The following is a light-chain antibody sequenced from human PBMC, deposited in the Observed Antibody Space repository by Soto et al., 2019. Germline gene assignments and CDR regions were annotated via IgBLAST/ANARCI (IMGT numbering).Light chain of an antibody. Sequence: DIKLTQSPSSLSASVGDRVTITCRASLRISKYLNWYQQKPGKAPKLLIYRASTLQSGVQSRFSGSGSGTDFTLTITNLQPEDSANYYCQKRHRTPLTFGGGTKLEI. CDR2: RAS. CDR1: LRISKY. CDR3: QKRHRTPLT. V-gene: IGKV1-39*01. J-gene: IGKJ4*01.